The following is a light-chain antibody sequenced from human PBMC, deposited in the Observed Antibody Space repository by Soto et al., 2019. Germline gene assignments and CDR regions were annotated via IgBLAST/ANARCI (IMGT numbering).Light chain of an antibody. CDR1: RSDIGGYTH. V-gene: IGLV2-8*01. Sequence: QSVLIQPPSASGPPGQSVTISCTGSRSDIGGYTHISWYQQHPGKAPKLMIYEVTKRPSWVPNRFSGSKSGNTASLTVSGLQAEDEADYYCSSYAGNNNVIFGGGTKVTVL. CDR2: EVT. J-gene: IGLJ2*01. CDR3: SSYAGNNNVI.